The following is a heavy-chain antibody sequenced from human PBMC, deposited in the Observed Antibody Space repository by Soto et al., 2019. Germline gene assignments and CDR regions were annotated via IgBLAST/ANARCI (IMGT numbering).Heavy chain of an antibody. Sequence: TSETLSLTCTVSGGSISSGGYYWSWIRQHPGKGLEWIGYIYYSGSTYYNPSLKSRVTISVDTSKNQFSLKLSSVTAADTAVYYCARNYYDSRDSEFDYWGQGTLVTVSS. J-gene: IGHJ4*02. CDR1: GGSISSGGYY. CDR3: ARNYYDSRDSEFDY. D-gene: IGHD3-22*01. CDR2: IYYSGST. V-gene: IGHV4-31*03.